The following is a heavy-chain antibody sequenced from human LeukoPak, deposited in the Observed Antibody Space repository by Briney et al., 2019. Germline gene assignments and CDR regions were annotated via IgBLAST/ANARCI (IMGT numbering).Heavy chain of an antibody. CDR2: IYYSGSA. Sequence: PSETLSLTCTVSGGSISSYYWSWIRQPPGKGLEWIGYIYYSGSANYNPSLKSRVTISVDTSKNQFSLKLSFVTAADTAVYSCARLADTANDYWGQGTLVTVSS. CDR3: ARLADTANDY. V-gene: IGHV4-59*01. CDR1: GGSISSYY. D-gene: IGHD5-18*01. J-gene: IGHJ4*02.